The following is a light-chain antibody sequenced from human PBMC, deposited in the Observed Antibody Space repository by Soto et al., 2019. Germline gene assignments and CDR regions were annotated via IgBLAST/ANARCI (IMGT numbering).Light chain of an antibody. CDR2: EDN. CDR3: GAWYISLSGGV. J-gene: IGLJ3*02. CDR1: SYNIGIDF. V-gene: IGLV1-51*02. Sequence: QSVLTQPPSVSAAPGQEVTISCSGSSYNIGIDFVSWYQHLPGTAPKLLISEDNKRPSWIPDRFSGSQSGTLATLVITGLHTGDEADYYCGAWYISLSGGVFGGGTQLTVL.